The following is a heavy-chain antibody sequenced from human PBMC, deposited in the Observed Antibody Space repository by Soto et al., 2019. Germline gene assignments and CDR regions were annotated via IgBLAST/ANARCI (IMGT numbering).Heavy chain of an antibody. CDR1: GFTFDDYA. Sequence: GGSLRLSCAASGFTFDDYAMHWVRQAPGKGLEWVSGISWNSGSIGYADSVKGRFTISRDNAKNSLYLQMNSLRAEDTALYYCAKASRDESSYYYMDVWGKGTTVTVSS. J-gene: IGHJ6*03. CDR2: ISWNSGSI. CDR3: AKASRDESSYYYMDV. V-gene: IGHV3-9*01.